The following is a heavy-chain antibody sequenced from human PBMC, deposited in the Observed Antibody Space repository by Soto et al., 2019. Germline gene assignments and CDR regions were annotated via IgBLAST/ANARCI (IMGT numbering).Heavy chain of an antibody. CDR3: ARSTGWPGFDF. CDR1: GSSISDFY. Sequence: SETLSLTCSLSGSSISDFYWSWIRQPPGKGLEWIGHIHSGSTNYNPSLKSRVTISVDTSKNQLSLKLSSLTPADTAIYYCARSTGWPGFDFWGQGALVTVSS. V-gene: IGHV4-59*01. J-gene: IGHJ4*02. D-gene: IGHD6-19*01. CDR2: IHSGST.